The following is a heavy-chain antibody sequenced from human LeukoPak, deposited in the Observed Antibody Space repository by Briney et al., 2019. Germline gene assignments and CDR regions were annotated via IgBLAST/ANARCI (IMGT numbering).Heavy chain of an antibody. D-gene: IGHD1-26*01. CDR2: ISWNSGSI. CDR1: GFTFDDYA. J-gene: IGHJ6*03. Sequence: QPGRSLRLSCAASGFTFDDYAMHWVRQAPGKGLEWVSGISWNSGSIGYADSVKGRFTISRDNAKNSLYLQMNSLRAEDMALYYCAKSSGSYYYYYYIDVWGKGTTVTVSS. V-gene: IGHV3-9*03. CDR3: AKSSGSYYYYYYIDV.